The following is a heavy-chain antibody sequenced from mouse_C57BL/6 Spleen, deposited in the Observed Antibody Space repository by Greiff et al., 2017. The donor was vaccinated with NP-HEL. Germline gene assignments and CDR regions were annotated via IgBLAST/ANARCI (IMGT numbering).Heavy chain of an antibody. CDR2: IDPETGGT. CDR3: QYGNFDY. D-gene: IGHD2-1*01. V-gene: IGHV1-15*01. Sequence: VQLVESGAELVRPGASVTLSCKASGYTFTDYEMHWVKQTPVHGLEWIGAIDPETGGTAYNQKFKGKAILTADKSSSTAYMELRSLTSEDSAVYYCQYGNFDYWGQGTTLTVSS. J-gene: IGHJ2*01. CDR1: GYTFTDYE.